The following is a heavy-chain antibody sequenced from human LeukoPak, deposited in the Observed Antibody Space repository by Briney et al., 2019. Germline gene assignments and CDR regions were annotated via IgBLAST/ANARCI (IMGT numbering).Heavy chain of an antibody. CDR2: INHSGST. CDR3: ARTRGGYSGYYYMDV. D-gene: IGHD5-12*01. J-gene: IGHJ6*03. CDR1: GGSFSGYY. V-gene: IGHV4-34*01. Sequence: PSETLSLTCAVYGGSFSGYYWSWIRQPPGKGLEWIGEINHSGSTNYNPSLKSRVTISVDTSKNQFSLKLSSVTAADTAVYYCARTRGGYSGYYYMDVWGKGTTVTVSS.